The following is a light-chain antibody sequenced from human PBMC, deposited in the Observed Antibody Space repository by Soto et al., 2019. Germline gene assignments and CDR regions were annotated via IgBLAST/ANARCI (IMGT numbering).Light chain of an antibody. J-gene: IGKJ1*01. V-gene: IGKV1-5*01. CDR1: QSISSW. CDR3: QQYKSYSEWT. Sequence: DIQMTQSPSTLSASVGDRVTITCRASQSISSWLAWYQQKPGKAPKLLIYDASSLESGVPSRFSGSGSGTEFTLTISSLQPDDVATYYCQQYKSYSEWTFGRGTKVEIK. CDR2: DAS.